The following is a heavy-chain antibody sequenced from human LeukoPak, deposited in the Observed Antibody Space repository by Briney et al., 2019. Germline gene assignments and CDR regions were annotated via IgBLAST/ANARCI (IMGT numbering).Heavy chain of an antibody. J-gene: IGHJ5*02. V-gene: IGHV4-34*01. CDR2: INHSGST. D-gene: IGHD6-25*01. CDR3: ATAVGAAAAIGNWFDP. CDR1: GGSFSGYY. Sequence: SETLSLTCAVYGGSFSGYYWSWLRQPPGKGLEWLGEINHSGSTNYNPSLKSRVTISVDTSKNQFSLKLSSVTAADTAVYYCATAVGAAAAIGNWFDPWGQGTLVTVSS.